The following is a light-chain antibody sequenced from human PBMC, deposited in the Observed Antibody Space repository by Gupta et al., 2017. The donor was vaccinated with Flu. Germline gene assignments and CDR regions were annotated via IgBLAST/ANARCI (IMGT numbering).Light chain of an antibody. CDR3: QSYDSSRSAFLV. CDR1: SSNIGAGYD. V-gene: IGLV1-40*01. Sequence: QSVLTQPPSVSGAPGPRVTISCTRSSSNIGAGYDVHWYQQLPGTAPNLLIFGNNIRPSGAPHRFSCSNSGASASLAITALQAEEEADDYCQSYDSSRSAFLVFGGGTKLTVL. J-gene: IGLJ2*01. CDR2: GNN.